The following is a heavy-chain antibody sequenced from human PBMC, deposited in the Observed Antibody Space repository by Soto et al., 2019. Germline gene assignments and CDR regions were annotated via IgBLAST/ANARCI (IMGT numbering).Heavy chain of an antibody. CDR1: GGSISSYY. Sequence: SETLSLTCTVSGGSISSYYWSWIRQPPGKGLEWIGYIYYSGSTNYNPSLKSRVTISVDTSKNQFSLTLSSVTAADTAVYYCARSLRLFYCSGGSCYGPENDAFDIWGQGTMVTVSS. J-gene: IGHJ3*02. V-gene: IGHV4-59*01. CDR3: ARSLRLFYCSGGSCYGPENDAFDI. CDR2: IYYSGST. D-gene: IGHD2-15*01.